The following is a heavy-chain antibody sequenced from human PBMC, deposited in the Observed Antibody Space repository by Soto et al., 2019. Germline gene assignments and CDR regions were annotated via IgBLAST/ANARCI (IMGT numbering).Heavy chain of an antibody. D-gene: IGHD1-26*01. V-gene: IGHV3-11*06. CDR3: AGKQWGPSGNYYFDY. J-gene: IGHJ4*02. CDR1: GFTFSDYY. Sequence: QVQLVESGGGLVKPGGSLRLSCATSGFTFSDYYMSWVRQAPGKGLEWVSYISSSSTYTNYADSVKGRFTISRDNAKNSVYLQLNSLRAEDTAVYYCAGKQWGPSGNYYFDYWGQGTLVTVSS. CDR2: ISSSSTYT.